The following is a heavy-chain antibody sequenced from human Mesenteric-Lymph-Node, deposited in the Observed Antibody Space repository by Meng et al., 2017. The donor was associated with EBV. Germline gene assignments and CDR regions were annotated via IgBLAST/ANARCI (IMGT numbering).Heavy chain of an antibody. CDR3: ARDGGFGVAIHYDY. D-gene: IGHD3-3*01. Sequence: QLQLVQSGAVVRKPGXSVRVFCKASGYTFTNYFMHWVRQAPGQGLEWMGVIHPRGGSTNYLQKFQGRVTVTRDTSTSTVYMELSSLRSDDTAVYYCARDGGFGVAIHYDYWGQGSLVTVSS. V-gene: IGHV1-46*01. CDR1: GYTFTNYF. J-gene: IGHJ4*02. CDR2: IHPRGGST.